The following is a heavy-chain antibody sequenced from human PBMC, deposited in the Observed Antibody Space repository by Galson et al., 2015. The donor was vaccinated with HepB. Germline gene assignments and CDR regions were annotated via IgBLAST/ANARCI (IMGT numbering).Heavy chain of an antibody. V-gene: IGHV1-69*06. D-gene: IGHD4-17*01. CDR1: GGNFANYG. CDR2: ISPIFGTA. CDR3: AKNAASVTNGVFFYYYGMDL. J-gene: IGHJ6*02. Sequence: SVKVSCKASGGNFANYGISWVRQAPGQGLEWMGVISPIFGTAHYAQKFQDRVTMTVNKSTSTVYLELRSLRSDDTAVYYCAKNAASVTNGVFFYYYGMDLWGQGTTVIVSS.